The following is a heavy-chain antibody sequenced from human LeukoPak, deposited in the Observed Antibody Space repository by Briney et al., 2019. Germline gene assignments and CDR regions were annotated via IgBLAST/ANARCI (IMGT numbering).Heavy chain of an antibody. Sequence: GGSLRLSCAASGFTASSNYMSWVRQAPGKGLEWVSVIYSGGSTYYADSVKGRFTISRDNSKNTLNLQMNSLRAEDTAVYYCAKDYIYGGWGNAFDIWGQGTKVTVSS. D-gene: IGHD5-18*01. CDR1: GFTASSNY. V-gene: IGHV3-66*01. J-gene: IGHJ3*02. CDR3: AKDYIYGGWGNAFDI. CDR2: IYSGGST.